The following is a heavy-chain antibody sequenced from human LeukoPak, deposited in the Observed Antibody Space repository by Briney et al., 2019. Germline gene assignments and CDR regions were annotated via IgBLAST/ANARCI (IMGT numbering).Heavy chain of an antibody. Sequence: PGGSLRLSCAASGFTFSNYNMNWVRQAPGKGLEWVASIKNDGSEKYYVDSVKGRFTISRDDAKSSLYLQMNSLKVEDTATYYCARDTYGGFDYWGQGTLVTVSS. CDR3: ARDTYGGFDY. V-gene: IGHV3-7*03. D-gene: IGHD4/OR15-4a*01. J-gene: IGHJ4*02. CDR1: GFTFSNYN. CDR2: IKNDGSEK.